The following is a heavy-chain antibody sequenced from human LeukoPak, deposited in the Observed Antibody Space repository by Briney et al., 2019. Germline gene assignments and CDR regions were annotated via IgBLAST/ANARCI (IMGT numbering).Heavy chain of an antibody. D-gene: IGHD3-22*01. J-gene: IGHJ1*01. CDR1: GGTLSSYT. Sequence: GASVRVSRKASGGTLSSYTIRCVPQARGQGLESRGRIIPLLGIAIYAQEFQDRVTITADNSTSTAYMELSSLRSEDTAVYYCASHHTTYYYDSSGFFEYFQHWGQGTLVTVSS. V-gene: IGHV1-69*02. CDR2: IIPLLGIA. CDR3: ASHHTTYYYDSSGFFEYFQH.